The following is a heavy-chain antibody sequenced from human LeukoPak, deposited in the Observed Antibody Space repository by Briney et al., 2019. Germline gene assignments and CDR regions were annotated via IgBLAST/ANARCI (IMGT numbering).Heavy chain of an antibody. CDR3: ARETIAAASDY. V-gene: IGHV4-34*01. D-gene: IGHD6-13*01. CDR2: IYYSGGT. J-gene: IGHJ4*02. CDR1: GGSFSGYY. Sequence: SETLSLTCAVYGGSFSGYYWSWIRKPPGKGLEWIGSIYYSGGTYYNPSLKSRVTISVDTSKNQFSLKLSSVTAADTAVYYCARETIAAASDYWGQGTLVTVSS.